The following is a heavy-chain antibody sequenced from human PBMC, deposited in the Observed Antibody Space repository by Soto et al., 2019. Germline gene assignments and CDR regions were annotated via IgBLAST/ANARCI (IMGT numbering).Heavy chain of an antibody. D-gene: IGHD3-3*01. CDR1: GYSFTSYW. J-gene: IGHJ6*03. CDR2: IYPGDSDT. CDR3: ARSRITIFGVVFDYYMDV. Sequence: PGESLKISCKGAGYSFTSYWSGWVRQMPGKGLEWMGIIYPGDSDTRYSPSFQGQVTISADKSISTAYLQWSSLKASDTAMYYFARSRITIFGVVFDYYMDVWGKGTTVTVSS. V-gene: IGHV5-51*01.